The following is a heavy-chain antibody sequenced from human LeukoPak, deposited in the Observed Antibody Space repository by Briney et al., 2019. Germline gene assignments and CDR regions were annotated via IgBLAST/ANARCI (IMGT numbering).Heavy chain of an antibody. Sequence: PGGSLRLSCAASGFTFSRYGMHWVRQAPGKGLEWVAVIWHDGSYEYYADSVKGRFTISRDSSKNTLYLQMNSLRAEETAVYFCARDVKYPLDTWGQGTMVTVSS. CDR3: ARDVKYPLDT. J-gene: IGHJ3*02. CDR2: IWHDGSYE. CDR1: GFTFSRYG. D-gene: IGHD2-2*02. V-gene: IGHV3-33*01.